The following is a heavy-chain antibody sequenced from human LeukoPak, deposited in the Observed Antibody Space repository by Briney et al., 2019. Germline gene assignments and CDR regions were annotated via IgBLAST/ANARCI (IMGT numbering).Heavy chain of an antibody. Sequence: GESLKISCKGSGYSFTSYWIGWVRQMPGKGLEWMGIIYPGDSDTRYSPSFQSQVTISADKSISTAYLQWSSLKASDTAMYYCARLGSVYCSGASCYKFDPRGQGTLVTVSS. CDR1: GYSFTSYW. CDR2: IYPGDSDT. V-gene: IGHV5-51*01. J-gene: IGHJ5*02. CDR3: ARLGSVYCSGASCYKFDP. D-gene: IGHD2-15*01.